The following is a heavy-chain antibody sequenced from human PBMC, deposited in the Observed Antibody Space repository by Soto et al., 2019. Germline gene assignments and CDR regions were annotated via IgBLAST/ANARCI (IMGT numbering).Heavy chain of an antibody. J-gene: IGHJ6*02. CDR2: ISSSSSTI. CDR3: ARPEYSSSSYGMDV. Sequence: GGSLRLSCAASGFTFSSYSMNWVRQAPGKGLEWVSYISSSSSTIYYADSVKGRFTISRDNAKNSLYLQMNSLRDEDTAVYYCARPEYSSSSYGMDVWGPGTTVTVPS. V-gene: IGHV3-48*02. D-gene: IGHD6-6*01. CDR1: GFTFSSYS.